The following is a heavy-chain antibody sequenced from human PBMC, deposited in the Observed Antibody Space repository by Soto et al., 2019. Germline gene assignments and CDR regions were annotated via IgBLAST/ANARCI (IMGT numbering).Heavy chain of an antibody. D-gene: IGHD5-12*01. CDR1: GFTFSSYS. V-gene: IGHV3-21*01. CDR3: AREPPRGGYDPDY. J-gene: IGHJ4*02. Sequence: EVQLVESGGGLVKPGGSLRLSCAASGFTFSSYSMNWVRQAPGKGLEWVSSISSSSSYIYYADSVKGRFTISRDNAKNSLYLQMNSLRAEDTAVYYCAREPPRGGYDPDYWGQGTLVTVSS. CDR2: ISSSSSYI.